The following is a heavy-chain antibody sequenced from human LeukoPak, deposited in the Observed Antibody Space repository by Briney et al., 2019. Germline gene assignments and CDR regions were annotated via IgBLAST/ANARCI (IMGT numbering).Heavy chain of an antibody. Sequence: PSETLSLTCAVYRGSFSGYYWSWIRQPPGKGLEWIGEINHSGSTNYNPSLKSRVTISVDTSKNQFSLKLSSVTAADTAVYYCARVRRSYYYGSGSYYTPRGAFDIWGQGTMVTVSS. CDR3: ARVRRSYYYGSGSYYTPRGAFDI. CDR1: RGSFSGYY. J-gene: IGHJ3*02. D-gene: IGHD3-10*01. V-gene: IGHV4-34*01. CDR2: INHSGST.